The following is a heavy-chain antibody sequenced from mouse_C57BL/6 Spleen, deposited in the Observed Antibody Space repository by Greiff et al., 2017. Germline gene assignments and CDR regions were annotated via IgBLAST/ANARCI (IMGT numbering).Heavy chain of an antibody. J-gene: IGHJ1*03. CDR2: INPNDGGT. Sequence: EVQLQQSGPELVKPGASVKISCKASGYTFTDYYMNWVKQSHGKSLEWIGDINPNDGGTSYNQTFKGKATLTVDKSSSTAYMELRSLTSEDSAVYYCARSYYGSSSYWYFDVWGTGTTVTVSS. V-gene: IGHV1-26*01. D-gene: IGHD1-1*01. CDR3: ARSYYGSSSYWYFDV. CDR1: GYTFTDYY.